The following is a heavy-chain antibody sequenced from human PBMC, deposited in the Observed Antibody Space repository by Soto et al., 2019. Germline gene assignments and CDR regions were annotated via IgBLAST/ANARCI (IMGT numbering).Heavy chain of an antibody. D-gene: IGHD3-22*01. Sequence: QVQLVQSGAEVKKPGSSVKVSCKASGGSLSNYGISWVRQAPGQGLEWMGAIIPVFGTPNYALKFQDRVTITADESTTTGYMEVRSLTSEDTAVYYCARGDATKIVVTTYYAMDVWGQGTTVTVAS. CDR1: GGSLSNYG. CDR2: IIPVFGTP. J-gene: IGHJ6*02. V-gene: IGHV1-69*12. CDR3: ARGDATKIVVTTYYAMDV.